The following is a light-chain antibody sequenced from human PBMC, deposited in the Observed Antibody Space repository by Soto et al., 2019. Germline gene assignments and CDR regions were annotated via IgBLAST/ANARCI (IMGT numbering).Light chain of an antibody. J-gene: IGKJ3*01. V-gene: IGKV3-20*01. CDR2: GAS. Sequence: EVVLTQSPATLSLSPGERATLSCRADQSVSANYLAWYQQKPGQAPRLLIYGASSRATGIPDRFSGSGSGTDFTLTSIRVEAEDFAVFYCHQYGSSPFTFGPGPNVDIK. CDR3: HQYGSSPFT. CDR1: QSVSANY.